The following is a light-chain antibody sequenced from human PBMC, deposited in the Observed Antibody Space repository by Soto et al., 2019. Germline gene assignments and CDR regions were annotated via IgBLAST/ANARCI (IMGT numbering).Light chain of an antibody. CDR2: SDV. Sequence: QSVLTQPPSASGTPGQRVTISCSGSSSNIGSNPVNRYRQLPGTAPKLLLYSDVQRPSGVPDRVSGSKSGTSASLAISGLQSEDEADYFCAAWDDSLIAVVFGGGTQLTVL. CDR3: AAWDDSLIAVV. J-gene: IGLJ2*01. V-gene: IGLV1-44*01. CDR1: SSNIGSNP.